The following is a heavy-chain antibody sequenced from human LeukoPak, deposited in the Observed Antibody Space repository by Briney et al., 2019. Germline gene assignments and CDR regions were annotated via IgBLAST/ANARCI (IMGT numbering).Heavy chain of an antibody. CDR1: GGTFSSYA. CDR2: IIPILGIA. Sequence: ASGKVSCKASGGTFSSYAISWVRQAPGQGLEWMGRIIPILGIANYAQKFQGRVTITADKSTSTAYMELSSLRSEDPAVYYRARDASRESHYYFYGMDVWGQGSTVTVSS. D-gene: IGHD6-6*01. V-gene: IGHV1-69*04. CDR3: ARDASRESHYYFYGMDV. J-gene: IGHJ6*02.